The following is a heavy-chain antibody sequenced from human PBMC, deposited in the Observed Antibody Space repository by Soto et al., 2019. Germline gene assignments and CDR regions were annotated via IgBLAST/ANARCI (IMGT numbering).Heavy chain of an antibody. CDR1: GFTFDEYA. CDR2: INCNGGSK. CDR3: AKDAGNYYDSSGYGHAFDI. Sequence: GGSLRLSCAASGFTFDEYALTWVRQAPGKGLEWVAGINCNGGSKGYADSVKGRFTISRDNSKNTLYLQMNSLRAEDTAVYYCAKDAGNYYDSSGYGHAFDIWGQGTMVTVSS. V-gene: IGHV3-20*04. J-gene: IGHJ3*02. D-gene: IGHD3-22*01.